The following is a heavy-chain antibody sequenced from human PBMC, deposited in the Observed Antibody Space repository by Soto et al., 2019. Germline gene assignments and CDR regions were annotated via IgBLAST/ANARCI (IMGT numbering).Heavy chain of an antibody. V-gene: IGHV1-18*04. CDR1: GYTFTRYG. Sequence: ASLKVSCKASGYTFTRYGISWALRAPGQGLEWMGWISAYNGNTNYAQKLKGRVTMTTDTSTSTAYIELMSLRSDDTAVYYCARVDYYDSSVYSINWFDPWGQGTLVTASS. CDR3: ARVDYYDSSVYSINWFDP. J-gene: IGHJ5*02. CDR2: ISAYNGNT. D-gene: IGHD3-22*01.